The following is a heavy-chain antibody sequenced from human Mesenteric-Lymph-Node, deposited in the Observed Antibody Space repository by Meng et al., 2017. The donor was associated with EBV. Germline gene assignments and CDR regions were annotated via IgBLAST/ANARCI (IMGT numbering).Heavy chain of an antibody. D-gene: IGHD3-16*01. V-gene: IGHV4-34*01. CDR1: GASFSDYY. J-gene: IGHJ5*02. CDR2: VNHGGAT. CDR3: ATLGSFASSIDP. Sequence: QVKLHQWGAGLFKPSETLALPCAVYGASFSDYYWTWIRQPPGKGLEWIGEVNHGGATIYNPSLESRVTISIDTSKNQFSLKVTSVTAADTAVYFCATLGSFASSIDPWGQGTLVTVSS.